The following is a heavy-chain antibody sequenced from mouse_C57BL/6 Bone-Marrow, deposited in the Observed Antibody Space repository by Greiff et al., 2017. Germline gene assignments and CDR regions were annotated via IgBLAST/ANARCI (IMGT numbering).Heavy chain of an antibody. CDR3: ARQINTFAY. Sequence: EVQLQESGGDLVKPGGSLKLSCAASGFTFSSYGMSWVRQTPDKRLEWVATISSGGSYTYYPDSVKGRFTISRDNAKNTLYLQMSSLKSEDTAMYYCARQINTFAYWGQGTLVTVSA. V-gene: IGHV5-6*01. J-gene: IGHJ3*01. CDR2: ISSGGSYT. CDR1: GFTFSSYG.